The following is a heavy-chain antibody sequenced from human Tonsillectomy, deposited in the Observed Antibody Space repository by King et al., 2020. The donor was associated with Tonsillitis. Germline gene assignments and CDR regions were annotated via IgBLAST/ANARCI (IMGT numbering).Heavy chain of an antibody. J-gene: IGHJ4*02. Sequence: QLQESGPGLVKPSETLYITCTVSGGSISSSSYYWGWIRQPPGKGLEWIGSIYYSGSTYYNPSLKSRVNISVDTYKNQFSLKLSSVTAADTAVYYCARLVDCDYDVWDFDYWGQGTLFTVSS. CDR1: GGSISSSSYY. V-gene: IGHV4-39*07. CDR2: IYYSGST. CDR3: ARLVDCDYDVWDFDY. D-gene: IGHD4-17*01.